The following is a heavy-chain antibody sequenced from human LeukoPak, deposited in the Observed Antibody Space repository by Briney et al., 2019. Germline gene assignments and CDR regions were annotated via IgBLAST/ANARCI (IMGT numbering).Heavy chain of an antibody. CDR1: GYTFTSYG. CDR3: AKVAGLTWWDLPDL. J-gene: IGHJ5*02. D-gene: IGHD2-15*01. Sequence: GASVKFSCKASGYTFTSYGISWVRQAPGQGLEWMGWISTNNGNTNYARKLQDRVTMTTVTSTSTAYMELRSLRSDDTALYYCAKVAGLTWWDLPDLWGQGTLVTVSS. V-gene: IGHV1-18*01. CDR2: ISTNNGNT.